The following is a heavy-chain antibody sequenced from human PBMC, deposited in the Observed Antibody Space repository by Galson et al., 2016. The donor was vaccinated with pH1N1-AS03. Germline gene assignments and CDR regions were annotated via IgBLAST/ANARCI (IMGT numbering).Heavy chain of an antibody. CDR3: VRGVVGATTPTYFNY. V-gene: IGHV3-21*04. CDR2: ISTSSSYI. CDR1: GLTLTSYN. J-gene: IGHJ4*02. Sequence: SLRLSCAASGLTLTSYNMNWVRQAPGKGLERVSSISTSSSYIFYADSVKGRFTVSRDNTKNSLYLEMNSLRAEDTAVYYCVRGVVGATTPTYFNYWGQGTLVTVS. D-gene: IGHD1-26*01.